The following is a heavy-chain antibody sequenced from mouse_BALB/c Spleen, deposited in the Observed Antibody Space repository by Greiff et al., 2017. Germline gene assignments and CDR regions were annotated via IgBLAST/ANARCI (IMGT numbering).Heavy chain of an antibody. D-gene: IGHD3-2*01. CDR1: GFNIKDTY. CDR3: ARGLDSSCYVAWFAY. CDR2: IDPANGNT. Sequence: VQLQQSGAELVKPGASVKLSCTASGFNIKDTYMHWVKQRPEQGLEWIGRIDPANGNTKYDPKFQGKATITADKSSNTAYLQRSSLTSEDPAVYESARGLDSSCYVAWFAYWGQGTLVTVSA. J-gene: IGHJ3*01. V-gene: IGHV14-3*02.